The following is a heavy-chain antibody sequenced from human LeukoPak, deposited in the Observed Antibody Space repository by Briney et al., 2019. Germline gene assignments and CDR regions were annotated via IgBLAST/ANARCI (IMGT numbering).Heavy chain of an antibody. Sequence: GGPLRLSCAASGFTFDDYAMYWVRQAPGKGLEWVSGISLNSGTIGYADSVKGRFTISRDNAKNFLYLQMNSLRGEDTALYYCAKGIQAGYSYGMDVWGQGTTVTVSS. V-gene: IGHV3-9*01. CDR3: AKGIQAGYSYGMDV. D-gene: IGHD5-18*01. CDR2: ISLNSGTI. CDR1: GFTFDDYA. J-gene: IGHJ6*02.